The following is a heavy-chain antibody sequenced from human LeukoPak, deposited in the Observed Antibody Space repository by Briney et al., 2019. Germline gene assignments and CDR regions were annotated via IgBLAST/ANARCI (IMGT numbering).Heavy chain of an antibody. CDR1: GFTVSSNY. V-gene: IGHV3-11*05. CDR2: ISSSSSYT. Sequence: TGGSLRLSCAASGFTVSSNYMSWIRQAPGKGLGWVSYISSSSSYTNYADSVKGRFTISRDNAKNSLYLQMSSLRAEDTAVYYCARAQTIYDTWGQGTLVTVSS. D-gene: IGHD3-22*01. CDR3: ARAQTIYDT. J-gene: IGHJ4*02.